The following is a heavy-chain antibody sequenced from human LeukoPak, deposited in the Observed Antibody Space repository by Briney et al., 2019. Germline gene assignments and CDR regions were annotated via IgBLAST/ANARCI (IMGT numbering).Heavy chain of an antibody. V-gene: IGHV4-59*08. D-gene: IGHD1-26*01. CDR3: ARHGGGGESYPRVFDY. CDR2: IYYSGST. CDR1: GGSISPYY. Sequence: SETLSLTCTASGGSISPYYWSWIPQPPGKGRVGIGYIYYSGSTNYNPSLKSRVTISVDTSKNQFSLKLSSVTAADTAMYYCARHGGGGESYPRVFDYWGRGNLVAVSS. J-gene: IGHJ4*02.